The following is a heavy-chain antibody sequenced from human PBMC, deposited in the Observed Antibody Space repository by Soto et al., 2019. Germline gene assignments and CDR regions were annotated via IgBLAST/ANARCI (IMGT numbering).Heavy chain of an antibody. D-gene: IGHD4-4*01. CDR1: GFTFSSYA. Sequence: GGSLRLSCAASGFTFSSYAMSWVRQAPGKGLEWVSAISGSGGSTYYADSVKGRFTISRDNSKNTLYLQMNSLRAEDTAVYYCAKTFSNLPTPDGMDVWGQGTTVTVSS. CDR3: AKTFSNLPTPDGMDV. V-gene: IGHV3-23*01. J-gene: IGHJ6*02. CDR2: ISGSGGST.